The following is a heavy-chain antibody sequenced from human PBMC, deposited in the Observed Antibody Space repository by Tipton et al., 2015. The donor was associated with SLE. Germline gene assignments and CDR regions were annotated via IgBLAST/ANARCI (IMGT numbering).Heavy chain of an antibody. CDR1: GGSFSGYY. J-gene: IGHJ6*03. V-gene: IGHV4-34*01. CDR2: INHSGST. Sequence: TLSLTCAVYGGSFSGYYWSWIRQPPGKGLEWIGEINHSGSTNYNPSLKSRVTISVDTSKNQLSLKLSSVTAADTAVYYCARKSPVGSFLGYYYYYYMDVWGKGTTVTVSS. CDR3: ARKSPVGSFLGYYYYYYMDV. D-gene: IGHD2/OR15-2a*01.